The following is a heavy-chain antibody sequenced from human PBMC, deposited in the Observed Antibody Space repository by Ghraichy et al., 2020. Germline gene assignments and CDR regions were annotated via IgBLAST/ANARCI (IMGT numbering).Heavy chain of an antibody. Sequence: GGSLRLSCAASGFTFSIYAMSWVRQAPGKGLEWVSAISATGGDTFYADSVRGRFTISRDNSRNTLYLQMSSLRAEDTAMYYCANAGHYCSGATCFANWFEVWGQGSLVRVSS. CDR3: ANAGHYCSGATCFANWFEV. CDR1: GFTFSIYA. V-gene: IGHV3-23*01. D-gene: IGHD2-15*01. J-gene: IGHJ5*02. CDR2: ISATGGDT.